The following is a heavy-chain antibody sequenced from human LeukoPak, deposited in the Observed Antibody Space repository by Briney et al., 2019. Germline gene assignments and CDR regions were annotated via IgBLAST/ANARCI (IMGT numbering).Heavy chain of an antibody. J-gene: IGHJ3*02. CDR3: ARHRSGGSQDDAFDI. V-gene: IGHV3-74*01. CDR1: GFTFSSYW. D-gene: IGHD2-15*01. Sequence: AGGSLRLSCAASGFTFSSYWMHWVRQAPGKGLVGVSRINDDGRSTSYADSVKGRFTISRDNAKNTLYLQMNSLRAEDTAVYYCARHRSGGSQDDAFDIWGQGTMVTVSS. CDR2: INDDGRST.